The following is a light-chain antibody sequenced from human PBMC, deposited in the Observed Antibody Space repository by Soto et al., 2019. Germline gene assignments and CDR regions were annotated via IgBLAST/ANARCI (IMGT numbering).Light chain of an antibody. CDR2: SNN. CDR1: SSNIGSNT. V-gene: IGLV1-44*01. Sequence: QSVLTKPPSASGTPGQRVTISCSGSSSNIGSNTVNWYQQLPGTPHKFLIYSNNQPPSGVPDRFSGSKSGTSASLAISGLQSEDEADYYCAAWDDSLNGYVFGTGTKLTVL. J-gene: IGLJ1*01. CDR3: AAWDDSLNGYV.